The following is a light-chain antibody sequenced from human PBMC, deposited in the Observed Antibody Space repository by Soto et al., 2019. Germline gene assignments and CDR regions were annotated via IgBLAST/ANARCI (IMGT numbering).Light chain of an antibody. V-gene: IGKV3-11*01. CDR2: DAS. CDR3: QQRSNWPGIT. CDR1: QSVSSY. Sequence: EIVLTQSPGTLSLSPGERATLSCRASQSVSSYLAWYQQKPGQAPRLLIYDASNRATGIPDRFSGSGSGTDFTLTISRLEPEDFAVYYCQQRSNWPGITFGQGTRLEIK. J-gene: IGKJ5*01.